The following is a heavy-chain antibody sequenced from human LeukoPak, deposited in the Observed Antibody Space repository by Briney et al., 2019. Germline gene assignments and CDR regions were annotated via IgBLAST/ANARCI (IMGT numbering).Heavy chain of an antibody. V-gene: IGHV3-48*03. D-gene: IGHD6-13*01. J-gene: IGHJ5*02. CDR3: ARAKSSSWFNWFDP. CDR1: GLTFSSYE. Sequence: AGGSLRLSCVGSGLTFSSYEMSWVRQAPGKGLAWVSYISSSGTTILYADSVKGRFTISRDNAKNSLYLQMNSLRAEDTAVYYCARAKSSSWFNWFDPWGQGTLVTVSS. CDR2: ISSSGTTI.